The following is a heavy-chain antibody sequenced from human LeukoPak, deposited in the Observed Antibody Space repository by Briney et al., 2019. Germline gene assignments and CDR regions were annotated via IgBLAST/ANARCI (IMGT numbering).Heavy chain of an antibody. V-gene: IGHV3-21*01. Sequence: GGSLRLSCAASGFIFSSYIMNWVRQAPGKGLEWVSSISSSSSYIYYADSVKGRFTISRDNAKNSLYLQMNSLRAEDTAVYYCAREMKVVWSASTNWFDPWGQGTLVTVSS. CDR3: AREMKVVWSASTNWFDP. CDR2: ISSSSSYI. J-gene: IGHJ5*02. CDR1: GFIFSSYI. D-gene: IGHD3-3*01.